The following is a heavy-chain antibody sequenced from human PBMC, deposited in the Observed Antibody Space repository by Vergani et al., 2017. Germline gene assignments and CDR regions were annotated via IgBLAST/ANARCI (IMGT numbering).Heavy chain of an antibody. CDR1: GYTLTELS. D-gene: IGHD6-13*01. J-gene: IGHJ4*01. CDR3: ATALLGRQQLVPVFAS. CDR2: FDPEDGET. V-gene: IGHV1-24*01. Sequence: QVQLVQSGAEVKKPGASVKVSCKVSGYTLTELSMHWVRQAPGKGIEWMGGFDPEDGETIYAQKFQGRVTMTEDTSTDTAYMELSSLRSEDTAVYYCATALLGRQQLVPVFASWGPGPLVPVSS.